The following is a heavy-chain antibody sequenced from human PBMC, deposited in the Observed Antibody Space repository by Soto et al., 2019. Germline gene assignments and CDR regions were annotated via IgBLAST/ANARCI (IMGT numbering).Heavy chain of an antibody. CDR1: GLTFSSYA. J-gene: IGHJ4*02. CDR2: ISGSGGST. Sequence: GGSLRLSCAASGLTFSSYAVSWVRQSPGKGLEWVSAISGSGGSTYYADSVKGRFTISRDNSRNTLYLQMNSLIVEDTAVYYCAKYVAAVTNFDYWGQGTLVTVPQ. V-gene: IGHV3-23*01. D-gene: IGHD3-10*01. CDR3: AKYVAAVTNFDY.